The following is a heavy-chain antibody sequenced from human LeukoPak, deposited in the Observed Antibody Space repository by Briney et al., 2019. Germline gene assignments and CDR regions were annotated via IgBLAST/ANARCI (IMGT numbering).Heavy chain of an antibody. CDR1: GYTFTGYY. V-gene: IGHV1-2*02. Sequence: ASVKVSCKASGYTFTGYYMHWVRQAPGQGREWMGWINPNSGGTNYAQKFQGRVTMTRDTSISTAYMELSRLSSDDTAVYYCARDPLNYYDSSGGGDYYGMDVWGQGTTVTVSS. CDR2: INPNSGGT. D-gene: IGHD3-22*01. CDR3: ARDPLNYYDSSGGGDYYGMDV. J-gene: IGHJ6*02.